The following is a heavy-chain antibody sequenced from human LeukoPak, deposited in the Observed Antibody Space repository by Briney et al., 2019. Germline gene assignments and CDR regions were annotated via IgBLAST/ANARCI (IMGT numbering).Heavy chain of an antibody. D-gene: IGHD3-22*01. V-gene: IGHV1-58*02. CDR3: AADLNYYDSSGSGDY. J-gene: IGHJ4*02. CDR1: GFTFTSSA. CDR2: LVVGSGNT. Sequence: GTSVKVSCKASGFTFTSSAMQWVRQARGQRLEWIGWLVVGSGNTNYAQKFQERVTITRDMSTSTAYMELTSLRSEDTAVYYCAADLNYYDSSGSGDYWGQGTLVTVSS.